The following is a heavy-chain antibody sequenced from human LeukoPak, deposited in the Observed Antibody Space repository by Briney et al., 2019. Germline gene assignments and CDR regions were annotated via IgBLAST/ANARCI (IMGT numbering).Heavy chain of an antibody. CDR2: IDKDGRST. CDR1: GFTLGAFA. J-gene: IGHJ6*02. CDR3: ATWAFYHSLDV. D-gene: IGHD1-26*01. V-gene: IGHV3-43*02. Sequence: GGSLRLSCAASGFTLGAFAMHWVRQAPGKGLEWVSLIDKDGRSTYYADSVKGRFTVSRDNSKNSLYLQMNSLRTEDTALYYCATWAFYHSLDVWGQGTTVTVSS.